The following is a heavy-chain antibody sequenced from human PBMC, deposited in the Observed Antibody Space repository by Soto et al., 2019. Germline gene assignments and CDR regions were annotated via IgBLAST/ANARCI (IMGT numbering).Heavy chain of an antibody. J-gene: IGHJ6*02. D-gene: IGHD4-4*01. CDR1: GYTFSSHG. CDR3: AREYDYSNPRYYYGMDV. V-gene: IGHV1-18*01. Sequence: QVELVQSGPEVKKPGASVKVSCQASGYTFSSHGVSWVRQAPGQGLEWIGWISAYNGNTNFAQKFQGRVTMTTDTSTSTAYMELRSLRSDDTAVYYRAREYDYSNPRYYYGMDVWGQGTTVTVSS. CDR2: ISAYNGNT.